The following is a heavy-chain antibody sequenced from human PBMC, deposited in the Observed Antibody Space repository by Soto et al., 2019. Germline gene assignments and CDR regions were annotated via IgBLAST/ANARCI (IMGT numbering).Heavy chain of an antibody. CDR3: AAGPGAVVVTAIPFDY. CDR2: IVVGSGNT. Sequence: SVKVSCKASGFTFTSSAVQWVRQARGQRLEWIGWIVVGSGNTNYAQKFQERVTITRDMSTSTAYMELSSLRSEDTAVYYCAAGPGAVVVTAIPFDYWGQGTLVTVSS. D-gene: IGHD2-21*02. V-gene: IGHV1-58*01. CDR1: GFTFTSSA. J-gene: IGHJ4*02.